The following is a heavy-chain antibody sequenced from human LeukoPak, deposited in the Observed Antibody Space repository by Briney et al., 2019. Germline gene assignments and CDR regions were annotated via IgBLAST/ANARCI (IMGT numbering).Heavy chain of an antibody. Sequence: GGSLRLSCAASGFTFSSYGMHWVRQAPGKGLEWVAVISYDGTNKYFTDSVRGRFTISRDSSKNTLYLQMNSLRAEDTAVYYCAKDFLYSSDWSGAFEIWGQGTMVTVS. D-gene: IGHD6-13*01. CDR2: ISYDGTNK. J-gene: IGHJ3*02. CDR1: GFTFSSYG. V-gene: IGHV3-30*18. CDR3: AKDFLYSSDWSGAFEI.